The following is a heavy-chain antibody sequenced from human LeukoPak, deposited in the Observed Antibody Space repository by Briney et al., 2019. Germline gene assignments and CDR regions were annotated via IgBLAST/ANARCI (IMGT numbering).Heavy chain of an antibody. CDR3: ARVGQLAFDY. J-gene: IGHJ4*02. Sequence: SETLSLTCTVSGGSISFSTYYWGWIRQPPGKGLVWIGSIYYSGNTYYNPSLKSRVTISVDTSKNQFSLKLSSVTAADTAVYYCARVGQLAFDYWGQGALVTVSS. V-gene: IGHV4-39*07. CDR1: GGSISFSTYY. CDR2: IYYSGNT. D-gene: IGHD6-13*01.